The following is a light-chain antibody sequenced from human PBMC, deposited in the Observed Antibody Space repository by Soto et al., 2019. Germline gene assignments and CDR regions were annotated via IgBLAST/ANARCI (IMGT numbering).Light chain of an antibody. J-gene: IGLJ1*01. CDR3: GSYAGGNIHYV. Sequence: QPVLTQPPSASGSPGQSVTISCTGTSSDVGTYIYVSWYQHHPGKAPKLIIYEASKRPSGVPDRFSGSKSGDTASLTVSGLQAEDEADYYCGSYAGGNIHYVFGTGTKLTVL. CDR2: EAS. V-gene: IGLV2-8*01. CDR1: SSDVGTYIY.